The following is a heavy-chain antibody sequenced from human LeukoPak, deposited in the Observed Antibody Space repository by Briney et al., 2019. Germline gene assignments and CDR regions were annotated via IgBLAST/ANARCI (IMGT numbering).Heavy chain of an antibody. D-gene: IGHD1-1*01. CDR3: ARNQLGFDY. J-gene: IGHJ4*02. Sequence: GGSLRLSCAASGFTFNDYSMHWVCQAPGKGLEWVAIISYDGSNKYYTDSVKGRFTISRDNSKNTLYLQMHTLRAEDTAVYYCARNQLGFDYWGLGALVTVSS. CDR2: ISYDGSNK. CDR1: GFTFNDYS. V-gene: IGHV3-30*04.